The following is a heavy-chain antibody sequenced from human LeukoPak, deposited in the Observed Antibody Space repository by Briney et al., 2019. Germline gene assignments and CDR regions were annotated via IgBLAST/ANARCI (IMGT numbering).Heavy chain of an antibody. CDR1: GYTFTSYG. V-gene: IGHV1-18*01. Sequence: ASVKVSCXASGYTFTSYGISWVRLAPGQGLEWMGWISAYNGNTNYAQKLQGRVTMTTDTSTSTAYMELRSLRSDDTAVYYCTREGVGGSSGWYLWGQGTLVTVSS. D-gene: IGHD6-19*01. J-gene: IGHJ4*02. CDR3: TREGVGGSSGWYL. CDR2: ISAYNGNT.